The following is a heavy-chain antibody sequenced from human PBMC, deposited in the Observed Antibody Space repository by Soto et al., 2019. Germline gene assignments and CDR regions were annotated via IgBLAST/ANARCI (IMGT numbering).Heavy chain of an antibody. CDR3: AHRLTKYRLRKSPPTKSTTKVPAYFDY. J-gene: IGHJ4*02. CDR1: GFSLSTSGVG. CDR2: IYWDDDK. Sequence: SGPTLVNPTRTLTLTCTFSGFSLSTSGVGVGWIRQPPGKALEWLALIYWDDDKRYSPSLKSRLTITKDTSKNQVVLTMTNMDPVDTATYYCAHRLTKYRLRKSPPTKSTTKVPAYFDYWGQGTLVTVS. V-gene: IGHV2-5*02. D-gene: IGHD4-17*01.